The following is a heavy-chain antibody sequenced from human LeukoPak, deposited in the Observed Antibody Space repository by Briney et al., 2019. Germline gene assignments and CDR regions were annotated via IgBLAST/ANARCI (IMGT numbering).Heavy chain of an antibody. CDR3: AKVAGSSGWYGGNAFDI. V-gene: IGHV3-23*01. CDR1: EFTFSNYA. D-gene: IGHD6-19*01. CDR2: ISGDGDSR. J-gene: IGHJ3*02. Sequence: PGGSLRLSCAASEFTFSNYAMTWVRQTPGKGLEWVSGISGDGDSRYYADSVNGQFTISRDNSKNTLYLQMNSLRAEDTALYYGAKVAGSSGWYGGNAFDIWGQGTMVTVSS.